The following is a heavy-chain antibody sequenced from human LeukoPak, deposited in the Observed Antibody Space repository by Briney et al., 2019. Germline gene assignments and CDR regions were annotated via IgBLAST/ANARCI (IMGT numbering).Heavy chain of an antibody. Sequence: GGSLRLSCAASGFTFSSYEMSWGRQAPGKGLEWVAYISSSGTSKNYADSVKGRFTISRDNAKNSLYLQMSSLRAEDTAVYHCTRVNTSGYGPGAFDIWGQGTMVTVSS. CDR2: ISSSGTSK. CDR3: TRVNTSGYGPGAFDI. D-gene: IGHD3-22*01. CDR1: GFTFSSYE. V-gene: IGHV3-48*03. J-gene: IGHJ3*02.